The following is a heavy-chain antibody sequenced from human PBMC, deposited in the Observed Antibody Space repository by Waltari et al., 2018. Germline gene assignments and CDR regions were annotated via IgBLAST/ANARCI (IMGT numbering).Heavy chain of an antibody. CDR2: VAYNARNI. CDR3: ARDYCDRTNCHGMDV. CDR1: EFTFSTYA. V-gene: IGHV3-30*04. Sequence: QVQLVESGGGVVQPGRSLRLSCAASEFTFSTYAMHWVRQAPGKGLGWGAVVAYNARNIYYVDSVKGRFTGSRDNSKKTLYLQMNGLRPEDTAVYYCARDYCDRTNCHGMDVWGQGTTVIVSS. J-gene: IGHJ6*02. D-gene: IGHD3-22*01.